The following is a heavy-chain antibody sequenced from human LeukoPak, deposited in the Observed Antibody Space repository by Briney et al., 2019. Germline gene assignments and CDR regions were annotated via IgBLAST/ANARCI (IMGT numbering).Heavy chain of an antibody. CDR3: ATSITMIVKNTLGDY. Sequence: GRSLRLSCAASGFTFSSYGMHWVRQAPGKGLEWVAVISYDGSNKYYADSVKGRFTISRDNSKNTLYLQMNSLRAEDTAVYYCATSITMIVKNTLGDYWSQGTLVTVSS. D-gene: IGHD3-22*01. CDR1: GFTFSSYG. J-gene: IGHJ4*02. V-gene: IGHV3-30*03. CDR2: ISYDGSNK.